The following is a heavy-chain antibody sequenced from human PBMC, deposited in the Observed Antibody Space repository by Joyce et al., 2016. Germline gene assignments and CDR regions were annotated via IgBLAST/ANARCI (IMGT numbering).Heavy chain of an antibody. J-gene: IGHJ1*01. CDR2: IIPIFGRA. D-gene: IGHD3-10*01. CDR3: ARESKEYYYKSGNGV. V-gene: IGHV1-69*06. Sequence: QVQLVQSGAEVKKPGSSVKVSCRASGGTFNSYAIIWVRQAPGQGLEWIGGIIPIFGRANYAQKFQGRVTITADRSTSTAYMELHSLRSDDTAIYYCARESKEYYYKSGNGVWGQGTLVTVSS. CDR1: GGTFNSYA.